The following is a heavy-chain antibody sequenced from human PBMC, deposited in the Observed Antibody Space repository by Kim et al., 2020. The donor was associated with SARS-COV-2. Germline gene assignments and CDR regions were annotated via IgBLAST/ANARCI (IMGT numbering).Heavy chain of an antibody. CDR3: ARHSYPFMTSVTTPFDY. CDR2: IYYSGST. D-gene: IGHD4-17*01. V-gene: IGHV4-39*01. Sequence: SETLSLTCTVSGGSISSSSYYWGWIRQPPGQGLEWIGSIYYSGSTYYNPSLKSRVTISVDTSKNQFSLKLSSVTAADTAVYYCARHSYPFMTSVTTPFDYWGQGTLVTVSS. J-gene: IGHJ4*02. CDR1: GGSISSSSYY.